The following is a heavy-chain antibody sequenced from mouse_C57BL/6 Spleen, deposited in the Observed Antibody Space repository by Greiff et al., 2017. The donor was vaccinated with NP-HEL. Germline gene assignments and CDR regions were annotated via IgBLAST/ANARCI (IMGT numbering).Heavy chain of an antibody. D-gene: IGHD2-2*01. CDR3: ARGVTTNFDD. CDR1: GYAFSSSW. Sequence: VQLQQSGPELVKPGASVKISCKASGYAFSSSWMNWVKQRPGKGLEWIGRIYPGDGDTNYNGKFKGKATLTADKSSSTAYMQLSSLTSEDPAVYFCARGVTTNFDDWGQGTTLTVSS. CDR2: IYPGDGDT. J-gene: IGHJ2*01. V-gene: IGHV1-82*01.